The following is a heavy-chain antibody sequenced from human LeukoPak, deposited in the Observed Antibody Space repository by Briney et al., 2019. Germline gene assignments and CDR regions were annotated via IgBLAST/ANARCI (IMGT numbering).Heavy chain of an antibody. CDR3: ARSGDYYDSSGYYYSPFDY. J-gene: IGHJ4*02. CDR1: GFTFSSYG. D-gene: IGHD3-22*01. V-gene: IGHV3-48*04. CDR2: ISSSGSTI. Sequence: GGSLRLSCAASGFTFSSYGMNWVRQAPGKGLEWVSYISSSGSTIYYADSVKGRFTISRDNAKNSLYLQMNSLRAEDTAVYYCARSGDYYDSSGYYYSPFDYWGQGTLVTVSS.